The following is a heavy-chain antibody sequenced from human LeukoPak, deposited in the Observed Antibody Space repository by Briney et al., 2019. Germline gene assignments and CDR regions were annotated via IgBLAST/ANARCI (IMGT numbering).Heavy chain of an antibody. Sequence: GGSLTLSCAASGFTVGSNTMSWVRQAPGKGLEWVSIIYSGGSTSYAYSVKGRFTISRDNSKNTLYLQMNSLRTEDTAVYYCARGGSYFDISRYYFYWGQGTL. CDR3: ARGGSYFDISRYYFY. V-gene: IGHV3-66*01. CDR1: GFTVGSNT. J-gene: IGHJ4*02. CDR2: IYSGGST. D-gene: IGHD3-22*01.